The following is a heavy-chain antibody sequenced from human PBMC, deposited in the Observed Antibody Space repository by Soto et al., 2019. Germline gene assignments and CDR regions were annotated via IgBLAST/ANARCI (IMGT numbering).Heavy chain of an antibody. CDR3: ARVASGDKVDY. V-gene: IGHV4-30-4*01. Sequence: QVQLQESGPGLVKPSETLSLTCTVSGGSISNVNDCWSWIRQSPDKDLEWIVHIYDGGSTYNNPSHKCPITRSVDTSKNPFSLKLRSVSVADTDVYYCARVASGDKVDYWGQGTLVTVSS. CDR1: GGSISNVNDC. D-gene: IGHD7-27*01. J-gene: IGHJ4*02. CDR2: IYDGGST.